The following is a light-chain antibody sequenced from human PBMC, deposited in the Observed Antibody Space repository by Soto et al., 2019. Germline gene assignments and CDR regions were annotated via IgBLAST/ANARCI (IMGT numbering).Light chain of an antibody. CDR3: QQYNNWPPWT. CDR2: AAS. Sequence: EIRLTQSPGTLSLSPGERATLSCWASQSVGANLAWYQQKPGQAPRLLIYAASTRAIGIPARLSASGSGTEFTLTISSLQSEDFAVYYCQQYNNWPPWTFGQGTKVAIK. J-gene: IGKJ1*01. V-gene: IGKV3-15*01. CDR1: QSVGAN.